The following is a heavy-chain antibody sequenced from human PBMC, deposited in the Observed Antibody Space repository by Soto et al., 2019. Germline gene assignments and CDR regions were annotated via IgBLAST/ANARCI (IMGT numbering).Heavy chain of an antibody. CDR2: IYYSGST. J-gene: IGHJ6*03. V-gene: IGHV4-39*01. Sequence: SETLSLTCTVSGGSISSSSYYWGWIRQPPGKGLEWIGSIYYSGSTYYNPSLKSRVTISVDTSKNQFSLKLSSVTAADTAVYYCASTPSGYYYYYMDVWGKGTTVS. CDR3: ASTPSGYYYYYMDV. CDR1: GGSISSSSYY.